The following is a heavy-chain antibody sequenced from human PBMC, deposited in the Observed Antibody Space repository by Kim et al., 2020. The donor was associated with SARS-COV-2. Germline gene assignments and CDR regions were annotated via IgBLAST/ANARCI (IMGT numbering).Heavy chain of an antibody. CDR1: GFVFMNYA. CDR3: VKSVGEYYYYYGLDV. D-gene: IGHD3-10*01. Sequence: GGSLRLSCAASGFVFMNYAMTWVRQAPGKGLEWVSGISGSGGSSYYADSVKGRFTISRDNSKDTVYLERNSLRADDTAVYYCVKSVGEYYYYYGLDVWG. J-gene: IGHJ6*02. CDR2: ISGSGGSS. V-gene: IGHV3-23*01.